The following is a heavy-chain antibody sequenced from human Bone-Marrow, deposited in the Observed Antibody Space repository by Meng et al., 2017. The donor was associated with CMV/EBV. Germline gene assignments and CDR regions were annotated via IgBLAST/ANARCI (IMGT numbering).Heavy chain of an antibody. V-gene: IGHV1-46*01. CDR2: INPSGGST. J-gene: IGHJ6*02. D-gene: IGHD1-26*01. CDR1: GYTFTSYY. CDR3: ARDGAVGATGNYYYYGMDV. Sequence: ASVKVSCKASGYTFTSYYMHWVRQAPGQGLEWMGIINPSGGSTSYAQKFQGRITMTRDTSTSTVYMELSSLRSEDTAVYYCARDGAVGATGNYYYYGMDVCGQGTTVTVSS.